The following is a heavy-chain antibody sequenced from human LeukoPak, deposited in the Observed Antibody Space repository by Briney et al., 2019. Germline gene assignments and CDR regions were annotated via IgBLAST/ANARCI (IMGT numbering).Heavy chain of an antibody. CDR1: GDSISSYY. J-gene: IGHJ4*01. CDR2: IFHSGST. D-gene: IGHD6-13*01. Sequence: PSETLSLTCTVSGDSISSYYWSWIRQPPGKGLEWIGYIFHSGSTNYNPSLKSRVTISVDTSKNQFSLKLTSVTAADTAVYYCARHGYSSSWTYFEYWGHGTLVAASS. V-gene: IGHV4-59*08. CDR3: ARHGYSSSWTYFEY.